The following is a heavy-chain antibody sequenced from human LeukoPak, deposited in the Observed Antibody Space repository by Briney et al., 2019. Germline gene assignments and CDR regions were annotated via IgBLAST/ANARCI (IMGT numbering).Heavy chain of an antibody. D-gene: IGHD3-22*01. V-gene: IGHV3-20*04. CDR3: ASYYDSSGYYLFDI. J-gene: IGHJ3*02. CDR2: INWNGGST. CDR1: GFTFDDYG. Sequence: GGSLRLSCAASGFTFDDYGMSWVRQAPGKGLEWVSGINWNGGSTGYADSVKGRYTISRDNAKNSLYLQMNSLRAEDTALYYCASYYDSSGYYLFDIWGQGTMVTVSS.